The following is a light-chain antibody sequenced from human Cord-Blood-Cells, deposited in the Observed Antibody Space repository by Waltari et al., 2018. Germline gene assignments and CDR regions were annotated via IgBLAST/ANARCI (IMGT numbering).Light chain of an antibody. CDR3: CSYAGSSTSL. J-gene: IGLJ2*01. Sequence: QSALTQPASVSGSPGQSITISCTGTSSDVGSYNLVSWYQQHPAKAPKLMIYEVSKRPSGVSNRFSGSKSGNTASLTISGLQAEDEADYYCCSYAGSSTSLFGGGTKLTVL. CDR1: SSDVGSYNL. CDR2: EVS. V-gene: IGLV2-23*02.